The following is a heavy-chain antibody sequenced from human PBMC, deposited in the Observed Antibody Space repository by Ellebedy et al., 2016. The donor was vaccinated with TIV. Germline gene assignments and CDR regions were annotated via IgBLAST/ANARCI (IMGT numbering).Heavy chain of an antibody. Sequence: GESLKISCAVSGLPFSSFAMTWVRQAPGKGLEWVAVISYDGSNKYYADSVKGRVTISRDNSKNTLYLQMNSLRAEDTAVFYCARLDSSSWYMGYYFDYWGQGTLVTVSS. J-gene: IGHJ4*02. CDR2: ISYDGSNK. V-gene: IGHV3-30*19. CDR1: GLPFSSFA. CDR3: ARLDSSSWYMGYYFDY. D-gene: IGHD6-13*01.